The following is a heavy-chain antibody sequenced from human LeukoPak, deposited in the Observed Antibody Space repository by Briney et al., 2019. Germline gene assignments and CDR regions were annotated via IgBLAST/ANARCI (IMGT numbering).Heavy chain of an antibody. J-gene: IGHJ4*02. V-gene: IGHV1-46*03. D-gene: IGHD3-22*01. Sequence: ASVKVSCKASGYTFTRYYMHWVRQAPGQGLEWMGIINPSGGSTSYAQKFQGRVTMTRDTSTSTVYMELSSLRSEDTAVYYCATEALYYYDSSGYTFDCWGQGILVTVSS. CDR2: INPSGGST. CDR3: ATEALYYYDSSGYTFDC. CDR1: GYTFTRYY.